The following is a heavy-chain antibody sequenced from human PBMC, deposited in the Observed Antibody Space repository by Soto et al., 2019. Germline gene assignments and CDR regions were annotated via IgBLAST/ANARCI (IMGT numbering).Heavy chain of an antibody. CDR2: INHSGST. V-gene: IGHV4-34*01. Sequence: SETLSLTCAVYGGSFSGYYWSWIRQPPGKGLEWIGEINHSGSTNYNPSLKSRVTISVDTSKNQFSLKLSSVTAADTAVYYCARVGATEEYYGMDVGGQGTTVTVSS. D-gene: IGHD1-26*01. CDR3: ARVGATEEYYGMDV. CDR1: GGSFSGYY. J-gene: IGHJ6*02.